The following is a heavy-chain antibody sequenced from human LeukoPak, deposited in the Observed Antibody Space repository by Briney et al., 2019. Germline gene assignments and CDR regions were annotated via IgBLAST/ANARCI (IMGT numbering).Heavy chain of an antibody. J-gene: IGHJ4*02. Sequence: SVKVSCKASGGTFSSYTISWVRQAPGQGLEWMGRIIPILGIANYAQKFQGRVTITADKSTSTAYMELSSLRSEDTAVYYCARELGYCSSTSCRPGWVGYWGQGTLVTVSS. D-gene: IGHD2-2*01. CDR1: GGTFSSYT. V-gene: IGHV1-69*04. CDR2: IIPILGIA. CDR3: ARELGYCSSTSCRPGWVGY.